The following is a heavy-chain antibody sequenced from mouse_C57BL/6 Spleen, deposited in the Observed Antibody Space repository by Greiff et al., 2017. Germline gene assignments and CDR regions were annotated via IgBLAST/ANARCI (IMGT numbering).Heavy chain of an antibody. Sequence: EVQLQQSGPGLVKPSQSLSLTCSVTGYSITSGYYWNWIRQFPGNKLEWMGYISYDGSNNYNPSLKNRISITRDTSKNQFFLKLNSVTTEDTATYYCANGNWFAYWGQGTLVTVSA. CDR2: ISYDGSN. CDR3: ANGNWFAY. CDR1: GYSITSGYY. V-gene: IGHV3-6*01. J-gene: IGHJ3*01. D-gene: IGHD2-1*01.